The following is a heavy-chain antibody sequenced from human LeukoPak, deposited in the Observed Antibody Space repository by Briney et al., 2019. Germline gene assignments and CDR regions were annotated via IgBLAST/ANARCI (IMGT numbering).Heavy chain of an antibody. V-gene: IGHV4-34*01. D-gene: IGHD4-23*01. J-gene: IGHJ4*02. CDR1: GGSFSGYY. CDR3: ARTAVVTGGFDY. Sequence: SETLSLTCAVYGGSFSGYYWSWIRQPPGKGLEWIGEINHSGSTNYNPSLKSRVTISVDTSKNQFSLKLSSVTAADTAVYYCARTAVVTGGFDYWGQGTLVTVSS. CDR2: INHSGST.